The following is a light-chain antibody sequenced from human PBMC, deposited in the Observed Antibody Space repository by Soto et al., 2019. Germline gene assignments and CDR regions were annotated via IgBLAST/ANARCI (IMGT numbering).Light chain of an antibody. V-gene: IGLV2-8*01. Sequence: QSALTQPPSASVSPGQSVTISCTGTSSDVGGYNYVSWYQQHPGKAPKLMIYDVSKRPSGVPARFSGSKSGNTASLTVSGLQAEDEADYYCSSYAGTHIVFGTGTKLTVL. J-gene: IGLJ1*01. CDR2: DVS. CDR3: SSYAGTHIV. CDR1: SSDVGGYNY.